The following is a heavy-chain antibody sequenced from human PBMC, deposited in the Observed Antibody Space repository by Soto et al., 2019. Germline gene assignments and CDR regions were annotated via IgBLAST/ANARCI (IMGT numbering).Heavy chain of an antibody. V-gene: IGHV4-59*08. CDR3: ARQGIAAAVPFDY. CDR2: IYYSGST. D-gene: IGHD6-13*01. J-gene: IGHJ4*02. CDR1: GGSISSYY. Sequence: ETLSLTCTVSGGSISSYYWSWIRQPPGKGLEWIGYIYYSGSTNYNPSLKSRVTISVDTSKNQFSLKLSSVTAADTAVYYCARQGIAAAVPFDYWGQGTLVTVSS.